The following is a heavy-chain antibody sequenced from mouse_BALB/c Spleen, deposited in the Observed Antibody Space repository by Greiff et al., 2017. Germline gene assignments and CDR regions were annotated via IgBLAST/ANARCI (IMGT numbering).Heavy chain of an antibody. D-gene: IGHD2-14*01. CDR2: ISSGSSTI. V-gene: IGHV5-17*02. J-gene: IGHJ4*01. CDR1: GFTFSSFG. CDR3: ARWGYPYAMDY. Sequence: EVQLVESGGGLVQPGGSRKLSCAASGFTFSSFGMHWVRQAPEKGLEWVAYISSGSSTIYYADTVKGRFTISRDNPKNTLFLQMTSLRSEDTAMYYCARWGYPYAMDYWGQGTSVTVSS.